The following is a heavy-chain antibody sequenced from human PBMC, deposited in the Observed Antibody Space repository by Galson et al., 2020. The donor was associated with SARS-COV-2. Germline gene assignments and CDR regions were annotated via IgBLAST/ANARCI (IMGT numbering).Heavy chain of an antibody. CDR3: IAEQRFGSGYDRLPYYVDY. V-gene: IGHV3-49*03. Sequence: GESLKISCTASGFTFDDYTMSWFRQAPGKGLEWVGFIRSKAYGATTEFAASVKDRFTISRDDSNSIAYLQMNSLKTEDTAVYYCIAEQRFGSGYDRLPYYVDYWGQGTLVTVSS. D-gene: IGHD3-3*01. CDR2: IRSKAYGATT. J-gene: IGHJ4*02. CDR1: GFTFDDYT.